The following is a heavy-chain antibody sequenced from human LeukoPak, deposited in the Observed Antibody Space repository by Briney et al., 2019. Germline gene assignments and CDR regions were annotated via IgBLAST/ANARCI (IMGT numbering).Heavy chain of an antibody. CDR3: ARGSYGYGGEFDY. J-gene: IGHJ4*02. D-gene: IGHD5-18*01. Sequence: GASVKVSCKASGYTFTGYYMHWVRQAPGQGLEWMGWINPNSGGTNYAQKFQGRVTMTRDTSISTAYMELSRLRSDDTAVYYCARGSYGYGGEFDYWGQGTLVTVSS. V-gene: IGHV1-2*02. CDR2: INPNSGGT. CDR1: GYTFTGYY.